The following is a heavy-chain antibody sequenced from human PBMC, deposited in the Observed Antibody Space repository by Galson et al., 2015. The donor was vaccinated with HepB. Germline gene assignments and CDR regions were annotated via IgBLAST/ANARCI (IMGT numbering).Heavy chain of an antibody. CDR1: GFTFSSYG. D-gene: IGHD1-26*01. CDR3: AKDIRRGVSFDGFDI. J-gene: IGHJ3*02. V-gene: IGHV3-30*18. CDR2: ISYDGSNK. Sequence: SLRLSCAASGFTFSSYGMHWVRQAPGKGLEWVALISYDGSNKHYGDSVKGRFTISRDNSKSTLYLQMNSLRAEDTAVYYCAKDIRRGVSFDGFDIWGQGTMVTVSS.